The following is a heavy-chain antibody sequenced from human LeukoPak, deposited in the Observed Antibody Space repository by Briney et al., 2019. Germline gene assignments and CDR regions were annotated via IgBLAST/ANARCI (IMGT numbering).Heavy chain of an antibody. Sequence: GGSLRLSCAASGFTFSSYEMNWVRQAPGKGLEWVSYISSSGSTIYYADSVKGRFTISRDNAKNSLYLQMNSLRAEDTAVYYCARHWKQTLDYWGQGTLVTVSS. CDR1: GFTFSSYE. CDR3: ARHWKQTLDY. CDR2: ISSSGSTI. D-gene: IGHD1-1*01. J-gene: IGHJ4*02. V-gene: IGHV3-48*03.